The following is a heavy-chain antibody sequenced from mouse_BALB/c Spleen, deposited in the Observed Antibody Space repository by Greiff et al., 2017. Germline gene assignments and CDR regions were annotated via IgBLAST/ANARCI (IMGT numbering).Heavy chain of an antibody. Sequence: VQVVESGPGLVAPSQSLSITCTVSGFSLTGYGVHWVRQSPGKGLEWLGVIWRGGSTDYNAAFMSRLSITKDNSKSQVFFKMNSLQADDTAIYYCAKSDYYGSSYGAMDYWGQGTSVTVSS. V-gene: IGHV2-5*01. D-gene: IGHD1-1*01. CDR1: GFSLTGYG. CDR2: IWRGGST. J-gene: IGHJ4*01. CDR3: AKSDYYGSSYGAMDY.